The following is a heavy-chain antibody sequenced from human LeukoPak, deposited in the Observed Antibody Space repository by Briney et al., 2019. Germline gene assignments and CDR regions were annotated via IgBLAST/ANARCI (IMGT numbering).Heavy chain of an antibody. Sequence: ETLSLTCTVSGGSISSYYWSWVRRAPGKGLEWVSGINWNGGSTGYADSVKGRFTISRDNAKNSLYLQMNSLRAEDTALYYCARDSIRRYYDFWSGFKWGQGTLVTVSS. V-gene: IGHV3-20*04. CDR3: ARDSIRRYYDFWSGFK. J-gene: IGHJ4*02. CDR2: INWNGGST. CDR1: GGSISSYY. D-gene: IGHD3-3*01.